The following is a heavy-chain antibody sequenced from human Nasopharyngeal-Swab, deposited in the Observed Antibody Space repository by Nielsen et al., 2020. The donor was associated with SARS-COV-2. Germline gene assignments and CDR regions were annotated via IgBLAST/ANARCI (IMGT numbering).Heavy chain of an antibody. Sequence: WVRQAPGQGLEWMGGIIPIFGTANCAQKFQGRVTITADESTGTAYMELSSLRSEDTAVYYCARGGITIFGVVSNLDYWGQGTLVTVSS. J-gene: IGHJ4*02. D-gene: IGHD3-3*01. V-gene: IGHV1-69*01. CDR3: ARGGITIFGVVSNLDY. CDR2: IIPIFGTA.